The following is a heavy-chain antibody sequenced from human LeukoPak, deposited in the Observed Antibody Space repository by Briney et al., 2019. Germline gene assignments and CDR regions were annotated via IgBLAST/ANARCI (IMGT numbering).Heavy chain of an antibody. V-gene: IGHV3-48*02. CDR1: GFTFSDYS. J-gene: IGHJ4*02. D-gene: IGHD4-23*01. Sequence: PGGSLRLSCAASGFTFSDYSMNWVRQAPGKGLEWVSYINSGSSTIYYVDSVEGRFTISRDNAKNSLYLQMNSLRDEDTAVYHCARTRSKVGTPTFDYRGQGTLVTVSS. CDR3: ARTRSKVGTPTFDY. CDR2: INSGSSTI.